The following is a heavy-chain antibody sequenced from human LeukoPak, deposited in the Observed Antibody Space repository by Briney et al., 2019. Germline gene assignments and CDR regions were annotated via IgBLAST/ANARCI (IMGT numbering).Heavy chain of an antibody. CDR1: GGSFSGYY. J-gene: IGHJ4*02. D-gene: IGHD4-17*01. CDR2: INHSGST. Sequence: PSETLSLTCAVYGGSFSGYYWSWIRQAPGKGLEWIGEINHSGSTNYNPSLESRVTISVDTSKNQFSLKLSSVTAADTAVYYCAKAGDYGDYFDYWGQGTLVTVSS. V-gene: IGHV4-34*01. CDR3: AKAGDYGDYFDY.